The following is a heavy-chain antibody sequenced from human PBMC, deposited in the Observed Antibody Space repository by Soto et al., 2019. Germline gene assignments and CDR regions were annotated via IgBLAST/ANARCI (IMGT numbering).Heavy chain of an antibody. V-gene: IGHV1-69*12. D-gene: IGHD3-3*02. Sequence: QVQLEQSGAEVKKPGSSVKVSCKASGGTFSNSAISWARQAPGQGLEWMGGIMPIFRTPDYAQKFQGRVTVTADESTSTAYMELSGLRSDDTAVYYCARDKDRQQLGGNYYYILDVWGQGTTVTVSS. CDR2: IMPIFRTP. CDR1: GGTFSNSA. CDR3: ARDKDRQQLGGNYYYILDV. J-gene: IGHJ6*02.